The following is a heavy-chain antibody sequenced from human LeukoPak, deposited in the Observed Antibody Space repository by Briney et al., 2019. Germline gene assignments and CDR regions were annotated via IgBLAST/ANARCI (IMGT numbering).Heavy chain of an antibody. J-gene: IGHJ5*02. D-gene: IGHD3-22*01. CDR3: TRVASYYDSSGYYQYNWFDP. Sequence: PGGSLRLSCTASGYTFGDYAMSWFRQAPGKGLEWVGFIRSKAYGGTTEYAASVKGRFTISRDDSKSIAYLQMNSLKTEDTAVYYCTRVASYYDSSGYYQYNWFDPWGQGTLVTVSS. V-gene: IGHV3-49*03. CDR1: GYTFGDYA. CDR2: IRSKAYGGTT.